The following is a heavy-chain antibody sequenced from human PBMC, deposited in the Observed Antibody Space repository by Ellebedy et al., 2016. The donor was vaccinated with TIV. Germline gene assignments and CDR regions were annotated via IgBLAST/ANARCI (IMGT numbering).Heavy chain of an antibody. CDR3: ASEQFGPFDY. CDR2: ISSNGGST. D-gene: IGHD3-10*01. Sequence: GESLKISCSASGFTFSSYAMHWVRQAPGKGLECVSAISSNGGSTYYADSVKGRFAISRDSSKNTLYLQMSSLRAEDTAVYYCASEQFGPFDYWGQGTLVTVSS. J-gene: IGHJ4*02. V-gene: IGHV3-64D*06. CDR1: GFTFSSYA.